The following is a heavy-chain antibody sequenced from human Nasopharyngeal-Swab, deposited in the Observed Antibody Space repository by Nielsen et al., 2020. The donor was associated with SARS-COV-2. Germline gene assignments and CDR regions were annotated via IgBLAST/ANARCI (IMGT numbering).Heavy chain of an antibody. J-gene: IGHJ6*02. CDR1: GFTFSSYG. V-gene: IGHV3-30*18. CDR3: ANLESSGSGSYYQGMDV. CDR2: ISYDGSNK. Sequence: GSLKISCAASGFTFSSYGMHWVRQAPGKGLEWVAVISYDGSNKYYADSVKGRFTISRDNSKNTLYLQMNSLRAEDTAVYYCANLESSGSGSYYQGMDVWGQGTTVTVSS. D-gene: IGHD3-10*01.